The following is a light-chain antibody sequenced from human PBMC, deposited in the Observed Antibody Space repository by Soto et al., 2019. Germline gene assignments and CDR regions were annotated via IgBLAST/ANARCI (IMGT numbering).Light chain of an antibody. CDR2: GAS. CDR3: QHYDNWPPLYT. Sequence: EIVMTQSPATLSVCPGERATLSCRASQSVSSNLAWYQQKPGQVPRLLIYGASTRATGIPARFSGSGSGTEFTLTISSLQSEDFAVYYCQHYDNWPPLYTFGQGTKLEIK. J-gene: IGKJ2*01. CDR1: QSVSSN. V-gene: IGKV3-15*01.